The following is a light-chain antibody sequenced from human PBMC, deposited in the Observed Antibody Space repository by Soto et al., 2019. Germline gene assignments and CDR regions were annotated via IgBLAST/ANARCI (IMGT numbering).Light chain of an antibody. V-gene: IGKV1-5*03. CDR1: SSITTW. J-gene: IGKJ2*01. Sequence: SQLIQSPSTLSASVGDRVKITCRGTSSITTWLAWYQQKRGKAPTLLIYETSVLQSGVPSRFSGTGSETEFTLNLDSLQPDSGANYYWQNYQVFGQGAKVEI. CDR3: QNYQV. CDR2: ETS.